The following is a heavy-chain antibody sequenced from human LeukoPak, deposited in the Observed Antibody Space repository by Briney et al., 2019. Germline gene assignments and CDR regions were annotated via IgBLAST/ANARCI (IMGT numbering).Heavy chain of an antibody. V-gene: IGHV4-39*01. CDR3: ARGRRVMGYSSGWYCFDY. Sequence: PSETLSLTCTVSGGSISSSSYYWGWIRQPPGKGLEWIGSIYYSGSTYYNPSLKSRVTISVDTSKNQFSLKLSSVTAADTAVYYCARGRRVMGYSSGWYCFDYWGQGTLVTVSS. J-gene: IGHJ4*02. CDR1: GGSISSSSYY. D-gene: IGHD6-19*01. CDR2: IYYSGST.